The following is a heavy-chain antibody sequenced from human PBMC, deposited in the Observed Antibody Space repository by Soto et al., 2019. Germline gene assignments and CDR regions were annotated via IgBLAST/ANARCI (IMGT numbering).Heavy chain of an antibody. D-gene: IGHD2-8*01. Sequence: EVQLWESGGGLVQPGGSLRLSCAASVFTFSSYAMSWVRQAPGKGLEWVSAISGRGGGTYYADSVKGRFTISRDNSKNTAYLQMSSLRAEDTAVYYCAKDPFLIFAGSTFDYWGQGTLVTVSS. V-gene: IGHV3-23*01. CDR2: ISGRGGGT. J-gene: IGHJ4*02. CDR1: VFTFSSYA. CDR3: AKDPFLIFAGSTFDY.